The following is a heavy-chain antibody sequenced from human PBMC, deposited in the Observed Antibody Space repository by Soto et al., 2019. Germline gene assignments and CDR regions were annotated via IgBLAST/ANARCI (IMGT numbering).Heavy chain of an antibody. J-gene: IGHJ5*02. V-gene: IGHV4-34*01. CDR2: INHSGST. Sequence: SETLSLTCAVYGGSFSGYYWSWIRQPPGKGLEWIGEINHSGSTNYNPSLKSRVTISVDTSKNQFSLKLSSVTAADTAVYYCARAYYDILTGPLLWFDPWGQGTLVTVSS. D-gene: IGHD3-9*01. CDR1: GGSFSGYY. CDR3: ARAYYDILTGPLLWFDP.